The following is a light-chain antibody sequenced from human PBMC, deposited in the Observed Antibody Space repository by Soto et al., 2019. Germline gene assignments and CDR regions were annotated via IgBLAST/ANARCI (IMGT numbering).Light chain of an antibody. CDR3: QQSYSTLRT. V-gene: IGKV1-39*01. Sequence: DIQMTQSPSSLSASVGDRVTITCRASQSLSSYLNWYQQKPGKAPKLLIYAASSLQSGVPSRFSGSGSGTDFTLTISSLQPEDFATYYCQQSYSTLRTFGQGTKVDI. CDR2: AAS. CDR1: QSLSSY. J-gene: IGKJ1*01.